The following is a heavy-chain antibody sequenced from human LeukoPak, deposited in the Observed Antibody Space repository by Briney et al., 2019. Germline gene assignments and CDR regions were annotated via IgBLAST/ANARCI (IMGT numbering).Heavy chain of an antibody. CDR1: GFTFSSYS. CDR2: ISSSSSYI. J-gene: IGHJ3*02. Sequence: GGSLRLSCAASGFTFSSYSMNWVRQAPGKGLEWVSSISSSSSYIYYADSVKGRFTISRDNAKNSPYLQMNSLRAEDTAVYYCARGYSGKNDAFDIWGQGTMVTVSS. D-gene: IGHD1-26*01. CDR3: ARGYSGKNDAFDI. V-gene: IGHV3-21*01.